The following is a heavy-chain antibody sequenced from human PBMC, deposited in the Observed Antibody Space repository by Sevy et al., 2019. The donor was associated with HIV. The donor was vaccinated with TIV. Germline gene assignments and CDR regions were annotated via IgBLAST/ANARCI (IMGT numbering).Heavy chain of an antibody. Sequence: SETLSLTCTVSGVSISSYYWSWIRQPPGKGLEWIGYIYYSGSTDYNPSLKSRVTISVDTSKNQFSLMLSSVTAADTAVYYCAGYSSGWYNWFDPWGQGTLVTVSS. D-gene: IGHD6-19*01. CDR3: AGYSSGWYNWFDP. V-gene: IGHV4-59*01. J-gene: IGHJ5*02. CDR2: IYYSGST. CDR1: GVSISSYY.